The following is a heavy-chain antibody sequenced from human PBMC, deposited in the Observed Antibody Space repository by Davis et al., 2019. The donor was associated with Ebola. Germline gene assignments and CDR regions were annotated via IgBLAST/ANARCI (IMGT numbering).Heavy chain of an antibody. J-gene: IGHJ4*02. Sequence: PGGSLRLSCAASGFNFDEYAMHWVRQAPGKGLEWVSGISWNSDSIAYADSVKGRFTISRDNSKNTLYLQMNSLRVDDTAVYYCALPGGWLLSDYWGQGTLVSVSS. V-gene: IGHV3-9*01. CDR2: ISWNSDSI. CDR1: GFNFDEYA. CDR3: ALPGGWLLSDY. D-gene: IGHD6-19*01.